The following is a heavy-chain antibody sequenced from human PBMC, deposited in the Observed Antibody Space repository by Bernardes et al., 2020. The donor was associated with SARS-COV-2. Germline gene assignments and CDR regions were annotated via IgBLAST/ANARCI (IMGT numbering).Heavy chain of an antibody. J-gene: IGHJ4*02. V-gene: IGHV3-11*01. D-gene: IGHD1-26*01. Sequence: GGSLRLSCAASGFIFSDTYMSWIRLAPGKGLEWVSYISRAGSTIYYADSVKGRFTVSRDNAKNSLYLQMNTLRADDTAVYYCARALQGANFFDYWGQGTLVTVSS. CDR2: ISRAGSTI. CDR1: GFIFSDTY. CDR3: ARALQGANFFDY.